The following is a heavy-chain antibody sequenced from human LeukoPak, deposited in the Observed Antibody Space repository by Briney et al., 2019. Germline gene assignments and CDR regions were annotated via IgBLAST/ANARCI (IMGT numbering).Heavy chain of an antibody. Sequence: GGSLRLSCAASGFTFSSYAMNWVRQAPGKGLEWVPAISGSGGSTYYADSVKGRFTISRDNSKNTLYLQMNSLRAEDTAVYYCAKEREPYYDFWSGYYPFDYWGQGTLVTVSS. D-gene: IGHD3-3*01. CDR3: AKEREPYYDFWSGYYPFDY. J-gene: IGHJ4*02. CDR2: ISGSGGST. CDR1: GFTFSSYA. V-gene: IGHV3-23*01.